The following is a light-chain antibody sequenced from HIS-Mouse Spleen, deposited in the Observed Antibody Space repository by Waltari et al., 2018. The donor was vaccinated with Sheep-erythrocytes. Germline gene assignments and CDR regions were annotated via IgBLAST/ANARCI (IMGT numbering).Light chain of an antibody. Sequence: DIQMTKSPSSLSASVGDRVTITCRESQSISSYLNWYQQKPGKAPKLLIYAASSLQSGVPSRFSGSGSGTDFTLTISSLQPEDFATYYCQQSYSTPPLTFGGGTKVEIK. J-gene: IGKJ4*01. CDR3: QQSYSTPPLT. CDR1: QSISSY. CDR2: AAS. V-gene: IGKV1-39*01.